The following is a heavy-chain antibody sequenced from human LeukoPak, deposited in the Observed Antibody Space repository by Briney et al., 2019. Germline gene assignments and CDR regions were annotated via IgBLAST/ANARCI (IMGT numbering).Heavy chain of an antibody. CDR3: ARDNSVGDNAWWFDP. Sequence: GASVKVSCKASGYSLTSYYMHWVRQAPGQGLEWMGIINPSGDSTSYAQRFQGRVTMTRDMSTSTDYMELSSLRSEDTAVYYCARDNSVGDNAWWFDPWGQGTLVIVSS. D-gene: IGHD1-26*01. J-gene: IGHJ5*02. V-gene: IGHV1-46*01. CDR1: GYSLTSYY. CDR2: INPSGDST.